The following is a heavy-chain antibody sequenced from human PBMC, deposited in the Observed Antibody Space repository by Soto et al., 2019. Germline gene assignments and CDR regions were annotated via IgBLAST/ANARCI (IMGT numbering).Heavy chain of an antibody. V-gene: IGHV4-59*01. Sequence: SETLSLTCTVSGGSISSYYWSWIRQPPGKGLEWIGYISYSGSTNYNSSLKSRVTISVDTSKNQFSLKLSSVTAADTAVYYCAREGVTPSYYYYYGMDVWGQGTTVTVSS. D-gene: IGHD5-18*01. J-gene: IGHJ6*02. CDR3: AREGVTPSYYYYYGMDV. CDR1: GGSISSYY. CDR2: ISYSGST.